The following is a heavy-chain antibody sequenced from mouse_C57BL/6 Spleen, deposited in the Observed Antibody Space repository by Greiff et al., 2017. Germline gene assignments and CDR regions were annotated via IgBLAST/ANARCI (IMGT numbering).Heavy chain of an antibody. CDR1: GYTFTSYW. Sequence: QVQLQQPGAELVKPGASVKMSCKASGYTFTSYWITWVKQRPGQGLEWIGDIYPGSGSTNYNEKFKSKATLTVDTSSSTAYMQLSSLTSEDSAVYYCAREGFYYGSSLYAMDYWGQGTSVTVSS. CDR2: IYPGSGST. V-gene: IGHV1-55*01. CDR3: AREGFYYGSSLYAMDY. J-gene: IGHJ4*01. D-gene: IGHD1-1*01.